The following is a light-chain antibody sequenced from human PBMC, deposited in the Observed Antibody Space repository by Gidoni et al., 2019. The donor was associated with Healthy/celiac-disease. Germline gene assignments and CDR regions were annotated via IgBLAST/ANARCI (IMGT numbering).Light chain of an antibody. V-gene: IGKV1-39*01. Sequence: DIQMTQSPSPLSASVGDRVTITCRASQSISSSLNWYQQKPGKAPKLLIYAASSLQSGVPSRFSGSGSGTDFTLTISSLQPEDFATYYCQQSYSTPPYTFGQGTKLEIK. J-gene: IGKJ2*01. CDR1: QSISSS. CDR2: AAS. CDR3: QQSYSTPPYT.